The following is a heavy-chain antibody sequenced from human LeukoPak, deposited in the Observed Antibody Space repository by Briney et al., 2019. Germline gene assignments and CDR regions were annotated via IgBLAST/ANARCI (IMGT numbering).Heavy chain of an antibody. Sequence: PSETLSLTCTVSGGSILDSTYYWAWIRQPPGKGLEWIATIFYTGNTHYNPSLKSRVTMSVDTVRNQFSLNLNSVTAADTAVYYCARQSSGYYYGWFDPWRQGTLVTVSS. CDR2: IFYTGNT. CDR1: GGSILDSTYY. CDR3: ARQSSGYYYGWFDP. D-gene: IGHD3-22*01. V-gene: IGHV4-39*01. J-gene: IGHJ5*02.